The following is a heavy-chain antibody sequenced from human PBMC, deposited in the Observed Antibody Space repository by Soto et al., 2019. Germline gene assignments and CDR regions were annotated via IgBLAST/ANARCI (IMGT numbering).Heavy chain of an antibody. CDR2: IIPIFGTA. CDR1: GGTFSSYA. J-gene: IGHJ6*02. V-gene: IGHV1-69*01. CDR3: ARGGSGREKDYYGMDV. D-gene: IGHD3-10*01. Sequence: QVQLVQSGAEVKKPGSSVKVSCKASGGTFSSYAISRVRQAPGQGLEWMGGIIPIFGTANYAQKFQGRVTITADESTSTAYMELSSLRSEDTAVYYCARGGSGREKDYYGMDVWGQGTTVTVSS.